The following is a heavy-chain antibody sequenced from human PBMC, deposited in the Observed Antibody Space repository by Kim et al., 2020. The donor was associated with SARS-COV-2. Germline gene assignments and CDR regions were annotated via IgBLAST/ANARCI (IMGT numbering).Heavy chain of an antibody. CDR2: INHSGST. CDR1: GGSFSGYY. J-gene: IGHJ4*02. CDR3: ARGLTMVRGVIPFDY. D-gene: IGHD3-10*01. V-gene: IGHV4-34*01. Sequence: SETLSLTCAVYGGSFSGYYWSWIRQPPGKGLEWIGEINHSGSTNYNPSLKSRVTISVDTSKNQFSLKLSSVTAADTAVYYCARGLTMVRGVIPFDYWGQGTLVTVSS.